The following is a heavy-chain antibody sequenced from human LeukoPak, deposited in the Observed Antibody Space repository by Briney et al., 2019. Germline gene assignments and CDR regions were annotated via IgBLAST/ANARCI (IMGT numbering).Heavy chain of an antibody. J-gene: IGHJ5*02. D-gene: IGHD2-15*01. CDR3: ARDTGGYCSGGSCYSLFWFDP. CDR2: INPSGGST. Sequence: GASVKVSCTASGYTFTSYYMHWVRQAPGQGLEWMGIINPSGGSTSYAQKFQGRVTMTRDTSTSTVYMELSSLRSEDTAVYYCARDTGGYCSGGSCYSLFWFDPWGQGTLVTVSS. V-gene: IGHV1-46*01. CDR1: GYTFTSYY.